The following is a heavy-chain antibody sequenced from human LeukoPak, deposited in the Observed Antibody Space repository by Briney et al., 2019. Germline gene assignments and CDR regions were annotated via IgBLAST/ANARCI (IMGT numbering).Heavy chain of an antibody. V-gene: IGHV3-23*01. D-gene: IGHD2-15*01. J-gene: IGHJ4*02. CDR2: SGGDGGST. CDR3: ASVGVSAGY. Sequence: PGGSLRLSCAASGFTFSSYDMSWVRQAPGKGLEWVSASGGDGGSTYADSVKGRFTISRDNSKNTLYLQMNSLRAEDTAVYYCASVGVSAGYWGQGTLVTVSS. CDR1: GFTFSSYD.